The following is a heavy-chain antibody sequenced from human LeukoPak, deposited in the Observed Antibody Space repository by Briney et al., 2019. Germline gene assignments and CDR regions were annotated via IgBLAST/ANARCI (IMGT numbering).Heavy chain of an antibody. V-gene: IGHV3-21*01. CDR2: ISSSSSYI. CDR3: ARDPSYYDSSGYYGGWYFDL. Sequence: GGSLRLSCAASGFTFSSYSMNWVRQAPGKGLEWVSSISSSSSYIYYADSVKGRFTISRDNAKNSLYLQMNSLRAEDTAVYYCARDPSYYDSSGYYGGWYFDLWGRGTLVTVSS. J-gene: IGHJ2*01. D-gene: IGHD3-22*01. CDR1: GFTFSSYS.